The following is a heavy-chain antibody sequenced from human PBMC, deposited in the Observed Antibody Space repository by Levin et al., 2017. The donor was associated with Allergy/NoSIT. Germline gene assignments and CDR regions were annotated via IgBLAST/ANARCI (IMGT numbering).Heavy chain of an antibody. V-gene: IGHV3-21*05. J-gene: IGHJ4*02. D-gene: IGHD3-10*01. CDR1: GFTFSSFG. CDR3: ARGRVPNDY. CDR2: ISRGNSYT. Sequence: GGSLRLSCAASGFTFSSFGIHWVRQAPGKGLEWVSYISRGNSYTNYLDSVKGRFTISRDNAKNSLYLQMNSLRAEDTAIYYCARGRVPNDYWGQGTLVTVSS.